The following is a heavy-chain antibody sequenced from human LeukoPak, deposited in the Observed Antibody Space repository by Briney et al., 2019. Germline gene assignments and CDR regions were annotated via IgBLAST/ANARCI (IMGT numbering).Heavy chain of an antibody. CDR2: INHSGST. D-gene: IGHD3-10*01. V-gene: IGHV4-39*07. CDR1: GGSISSSSYY. J-gene: IGHJ4*02. CDR3: ARGSHGSGSYYGY. Sequence: SETLSLTCTVSGGSISSSSYYWGWIRQPPGKGLEWIGEINHSGSTNYNPSLKSRVTISVDTSKNQFSLKLSSVTAADTAVYYCARGSHGSGSYYGYWGQGTLVTVSS.